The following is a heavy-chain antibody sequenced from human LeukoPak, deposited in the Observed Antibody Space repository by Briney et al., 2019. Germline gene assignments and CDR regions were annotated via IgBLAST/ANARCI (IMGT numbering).Heavy chain of an antibody. CDR3: ARMGGYWDFDY. CDR1: GFTFSSYS. Sequence: GGSLRLSCAASGFTFSSYSMNWVRQAPGKGLEWVSSISSSSYIYYADSVKGRFTISRDNAKNSLYLQMNSLRAEDTAVYYCARMGGYWDFDYWGQGTLVTVSS. CDR2: ISSSSYI. D-gene: IGHD3-16*01. J-gene: IGHJ4*02. V-gene: IGHV3-21*01.